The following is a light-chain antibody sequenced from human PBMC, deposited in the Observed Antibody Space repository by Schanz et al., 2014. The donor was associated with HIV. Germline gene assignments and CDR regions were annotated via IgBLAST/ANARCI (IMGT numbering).Light chain of an antibody. CDR3: CSYTTTSTYV. V-gene: IGLV2-14*03. Sequence: QSALTQPASVSGSPGQSITISCTGTSSDVGHYKSVSWYQHHPGEAPKLMIYDVTHRPSVIPSRFSGSKSGNSAFLTISGLQAEDEADYYCCSYTTTSTYVFGAGTKLTVL. J-gene: IGLJ1*01. CDR1: SSDVGHYKS. CDR2: DVT.